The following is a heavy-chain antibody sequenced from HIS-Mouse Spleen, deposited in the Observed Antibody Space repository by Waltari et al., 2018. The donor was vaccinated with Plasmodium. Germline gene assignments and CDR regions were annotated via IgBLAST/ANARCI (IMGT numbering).Heavy chain of an antibody. CDR1: GFSLSTSGMC. J-gene: IGHJ6*02. CDR2: IDWDDDK. CDR3: ARTTYSSSSAKYYYYGMDV. D-gene: IGHD6-6*01. Sequence: QVTLRESGPALVKPTQTLTLTCTFSGFSLSTSGMCVTWIRQPPGKALEWLARIDWDDDKYYSTSLKNRLTISKDTSNNQVVLTMTNMDPVDTATYYCARTTYSSSSAKYYYYGMDVWGQGTTVTVSS. V-gene: IGHV2-70*15.